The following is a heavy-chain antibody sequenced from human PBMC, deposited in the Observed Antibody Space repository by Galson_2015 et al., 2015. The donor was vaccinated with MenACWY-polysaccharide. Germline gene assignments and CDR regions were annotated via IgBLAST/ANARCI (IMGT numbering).Heavy chain of an antibody. J-gene: IGHJ3*02. D-gene: IGHD2-15*01. CDR3: ARDVKVVAARDAFDI. CDR1: GFTFSTYS. CDR2: ISGSSSTI. V-gene: IGHV3-48*02. Sequence: SLRLSCAASGFTFSTYSMTWVRQAPGKGLEWVSYISGSSSTIYYADSVKGRFTISRDNAKNSPYLQMDSLRDDDTAVYHCARDVKVVAARDAFDIWGQGTMVTVSS.